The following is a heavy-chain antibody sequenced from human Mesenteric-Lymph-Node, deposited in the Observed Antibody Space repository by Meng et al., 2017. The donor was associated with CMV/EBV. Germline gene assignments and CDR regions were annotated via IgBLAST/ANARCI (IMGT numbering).Heavy chain of an antibody. V-gene: IGHV4-34*01. Sequence: SETLSPTCAVYGGFFSGYYWSWIRQPPGKGLEWIGEINHSGSTNYNPSLKSRVTRSVDTSKNQFSLKLSSVTAADTAVYYCARERRRFTIFGVVRPEVAFDIWGQGTMVTVSS. CDR1: GGFFSGYY. D-gene: IGHD3-3*01. J-gene: IGHJ3*02. CDR3: ARERRRFTIFGVVRPEVAFDI. CDR2: INHSGST.